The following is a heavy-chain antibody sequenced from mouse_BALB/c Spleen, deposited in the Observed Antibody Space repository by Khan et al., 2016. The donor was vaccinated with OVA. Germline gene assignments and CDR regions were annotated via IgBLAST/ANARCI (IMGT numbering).Heavy chain of an antibody. CDR1: GYTFTSYT. J-gene: IGHJ3*01. Sequence: QIQLVQSGAELARPGASVKMSCKTSGYTFTSYTMHWIRQRPGQALEWIGHINPSNNYTNYNQNFKDKATLIVDKSSNTAYMQVSSLTSEDSAVYYCVREGAYQRSDGWFAYWGQGTLVPVSA. CDR2: INPSNNYT. V-gene: IGHV1-4*01. CDR3: VREGAYQRSDGWFAY. D-gene: IGHD2-14*01.